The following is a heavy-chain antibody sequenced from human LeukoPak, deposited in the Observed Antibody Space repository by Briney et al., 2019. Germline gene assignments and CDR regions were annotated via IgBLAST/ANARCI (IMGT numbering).Heavy chain of an antibody. CDR3: ARGRLHCSGGSCYSGLKNYYYYYYMDV. D-gene: IGHD2-15*01. V-gene: IGHV4-39*07. J-gene: IGHJ6*03. Sequence: PSETLSLTCTVSGGSISSSNYYWGWIRQPPGKGLEWIGSLSYSGSTYYNPSLKSRATISVDTSKNQFSLKLTSVTAADTAIYYCARGRLHCSGGSCYSGLKNYYYYYYMDVWGKGTTVTVSS. CDR1: GGSISSSNYY. CDR2: LSYSGST.